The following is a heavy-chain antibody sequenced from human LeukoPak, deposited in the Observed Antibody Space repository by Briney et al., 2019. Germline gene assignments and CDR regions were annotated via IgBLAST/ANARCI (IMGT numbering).Heavy chain of an antibody. V-gene: IGHV3-23*01. Sequence: GGSLRLSCAASGFTFSSYAMSWVRQAPGKGLEWVSAISGSGGSTYYADSVKGRFTISRDNSKNTLYLQMNSLRAEDTAVYYCAKGGYGSGSYGPYPYYYYGMDVWGQGTTVTVSS. CDR2: ISGSGGST. CDR3: AKGGYGSGSYGPYPYYYYGMDV. CDR1: GFTFSSYA. J-gene: IGHJ6*02. D-gene: IGHD3-10*01.